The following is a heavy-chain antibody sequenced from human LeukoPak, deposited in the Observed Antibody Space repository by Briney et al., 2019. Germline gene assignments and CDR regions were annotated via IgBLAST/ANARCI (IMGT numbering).Heavy chain of an antibody. Sequence: GASVKVSCKASGYTFTDYYMHWVQQAPGKGLEWMGRVDPEDGETIYAEKFQGRVTITADTSTDTAYMELSSLRSEDTAVYYCATGLRIAAAPWAFDIWGQGTMVTVSS. CDR2: VDPEDGET. D-gene: IGHD6-13*01. CDR3: ATGLRIAAAPWAFDI. J-gene: IGHJ3*02. CDR1: GYTFTDYY. V-gene: IGHV1-69-2*01.